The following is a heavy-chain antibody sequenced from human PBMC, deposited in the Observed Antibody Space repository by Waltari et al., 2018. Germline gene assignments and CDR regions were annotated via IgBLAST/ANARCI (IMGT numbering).Heavy chain of an antibody. D-gene: IGHD3-10*01. J-gene: IGHJ4*02. Sequence: QVQLQQWGAGLLKPSETLSLTCAVYSGSFSGYWWTWIRQPPGKGLEWIGEINHGGSTHNNPALKRRVALLGDTSKGHLSLELTSVTAADTAVYYCAIRTFDSGTYSHPYYFDSWGQGTLVTVSS. CDR1: SGSFSGYW. CDR2: INHGGST. CDR3: AIRTFDSGTYSHPYYFDS. V-gene: IGHV4-34*01.